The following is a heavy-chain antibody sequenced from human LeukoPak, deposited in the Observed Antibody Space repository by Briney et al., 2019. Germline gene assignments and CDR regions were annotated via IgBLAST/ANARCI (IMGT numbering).Heavy chain of an antibody. Sequence: SETLSLTCAVYGGSFSGYYWSWIRQPPGKGLEWIGYIYYSGSTNYNPSLKSRVTISVDTSKNQFSLKLSSVTAADTAVYYCARGGNFSWFDPWGQGTLVTVSS. CDR2: IYYSGST. CDR3: ARGGNFSWFDP. J-gene: IGHJ5*02. V-gene: IGHV4-59*01. CDR1: GGSFSGYY. D-gene: IGHD4-23*01.